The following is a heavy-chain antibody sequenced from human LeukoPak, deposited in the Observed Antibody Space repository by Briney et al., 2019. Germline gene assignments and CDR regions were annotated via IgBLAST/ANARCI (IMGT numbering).Heavy chain of an antibody. Sequence: SVKVSCKASGGTFSSYAISWVRQAPGQGLEWMGGIIPIFGTANYAQKFQGRGTITTDESTSTASMELSSLRSEDTAVYYCARARDFWSGYKENWFDPWGQGTLVTVSS. CDR3: ARARDFWSGYKENWFDP. D-gene: IGHD3-3*01. CDR2: IIPIFGTA. V-gene: IGHV1-69*05. CDR1: GGTFSSYA. J-gene: IGHJ5*02.